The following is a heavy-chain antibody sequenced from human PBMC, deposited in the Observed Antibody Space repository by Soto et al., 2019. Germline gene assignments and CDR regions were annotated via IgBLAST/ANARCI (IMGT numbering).Heavy chain of an antibody. CDR2: INHSGST. CDR3: AGENWNYGKNDY. J-gene: IGHJ4*02. V-gene: IGHV4-34*01. Sequence: NPSETLSLTCAVYGGSFSGYYWSWIRQPPGKGLEWIGEINHSGSTNYNPSLKSRVTISVDTSKNQFSLKLSSVTAADTAVYYCAGENWNYGKNDYWGQGTLVTVSS. D-gene: IGHD1-7*01. CDR1: GGSFSGYY.